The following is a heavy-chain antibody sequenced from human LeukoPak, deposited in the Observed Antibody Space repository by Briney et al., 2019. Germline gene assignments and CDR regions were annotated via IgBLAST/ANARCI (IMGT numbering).Heavy chain of an antibody. CDR2: IYYSGST. CDR1: GGSISSYY. J-gene: IGHJ6*02. V-gene: IGHV4-59*01. D-gene: IGHD5-18*01. CDR3: ARLPGYSYGCYYYYGMDV. Sequence: PSETLSLTCTVSGGSISSYYWSWIRQPPGKGLEWIGYIYYSGSTNYNPSLKSRVTISVDTSKNQFSLKLSSVTAADTAVYYCARLPGYSYGCYYYYGMDVWGQGTTVTVSS.